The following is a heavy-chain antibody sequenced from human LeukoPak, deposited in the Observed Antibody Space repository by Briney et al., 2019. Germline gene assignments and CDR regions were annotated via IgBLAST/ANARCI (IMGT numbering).Heavy chain of an antibody. J-gene: IGHJ5*02. V-gene: IGHV4-38-2*02. CDR2: IYHSGSA. Sequence: PSETLSLTCAVSGYSISSGYQWAWIRQSPGQGLGWIGSIYHSGSAHYNPSLKSRVTILVDPSKNQFSLVLFSVTAADTAIYYCARDPRWLTPDCTSTSCYENYFDPWGQGTPVTVSS. CDR3: ARDPRWLTPDCTSTSCYENYFDP. D-gene: IGHD2-2*01. CDR1: GYSISSGYQ.